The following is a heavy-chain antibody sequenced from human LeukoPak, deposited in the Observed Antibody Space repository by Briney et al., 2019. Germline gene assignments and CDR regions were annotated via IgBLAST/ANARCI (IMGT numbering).Heavy chain of an antibody. D-gene: IGHD3-22*01. V-gene: IGHV5-51*01. CDR3: ARLSYYDTSGYYGFVY. Sequence: GESLKISCKGSGYRITSYWIGWVRQMPGKGLEWMGIIYPGDSDTRYSPSFQGQVTISADTSISTAYLQWSSLKASDTAMYYCARLSYYDTSGYYGFVYWGQGTVVTVSS. J-gene: IGHJ4*02. CDR2: IYPGDSDT. CDR1: GYRITSYW.